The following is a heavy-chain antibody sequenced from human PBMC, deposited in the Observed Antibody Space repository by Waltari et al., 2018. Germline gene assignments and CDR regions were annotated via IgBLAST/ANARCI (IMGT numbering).Heavy chain of an antibody. CDR1: GFTFSSYS. CDR2: ISSSSSSTI. CDR3: ARLLEMYSFSDLGFDY. D-gene: IGHD3-3*01. Sequence: EVQLVESGGGLVQPGGSLRLSCAASGFTFSSYSMNWVRQAPGKGLEWVSYISSSSSSTIYYADSVKGRFTISRDNAKNSLYLQMNSLRAEDTAVYYCARLLEMYSFSDLGFDYWGQGTLVTVSS. J-gene: IGHJ4*02. V-gene: IGHV3-48*04.